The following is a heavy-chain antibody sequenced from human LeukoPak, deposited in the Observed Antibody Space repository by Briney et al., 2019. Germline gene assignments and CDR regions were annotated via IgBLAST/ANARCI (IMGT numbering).Heavy chain of an antibody. CDR3: AKDSAGYDSSGYYYHLFDY. J-gene: IGHJ4*02. V-gene: IGHV3-23*01. D-gene: IGHD3-22*01. CDR1: GFVFSDYG. Sequence: GRSLRLSCAASGFVFSDYGMHWVRQAPGKGLEWVSAISGSGGSTYYADSVKGRFTISRDNSKNTLYLQMNSLRAEDTAVYYCAKDSAGYDSSGYYYHLFDYWGQGTLVTVSS. CDR2: ISGSGGST.